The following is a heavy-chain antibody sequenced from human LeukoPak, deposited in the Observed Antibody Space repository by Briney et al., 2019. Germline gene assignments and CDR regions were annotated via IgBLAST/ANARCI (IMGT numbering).Heavy chain of an antibody. CDR3: AKVSDSSSWLGYYYYYYGMDV. J-gene: IGHJ6*02. D-gene: IGHD6-13*01. Sequence: GGSLRLSCAASGFTFSSYAMSWVRQAPGKGLQWVSSISATGGSIYYADSVKGRSTVSRDNSKNTLYLQMNSLRAEDTAVYYCAKVSDSSSWLGYYYYYYGMDVWGQGTTVTVSS. CDR2: ISATGGSI. CDR1: GFTFSSYA. V-gene: IGHV3-23*01.